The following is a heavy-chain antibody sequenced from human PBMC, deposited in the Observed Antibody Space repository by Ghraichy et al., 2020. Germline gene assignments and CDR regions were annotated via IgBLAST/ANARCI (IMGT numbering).Heavy chain of an antibody. D-gene: IGHD1-26*01. CDR2: ISGSGGST. V-gene: IGHV3-23*01. J-gene: IGHJ4*02. Sequence: GGSLRLSCAASGFTFSSYAMSWVRQAPGKGLEWVSAISGSGGSTYYADSVKGRFTISRDNSKNTLYLQMNSLRAEDTAVYYCAKDRPTFPQDIVGDQSPFDYWGQGTLVTVSS. CDR3: AKDRPTFPQDIVGDQSPFDY. CDR1: GFTFSSYA.